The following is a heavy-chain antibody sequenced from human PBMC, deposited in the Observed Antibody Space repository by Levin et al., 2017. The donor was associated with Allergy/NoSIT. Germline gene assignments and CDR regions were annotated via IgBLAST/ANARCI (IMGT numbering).Heavy chain of an antibody. Sequence: ASVKVSCKASGYTFTGYYMHWVRQAPGQGLEWMGWINPNSGGTNYAQKFQGRVTMTRDTSISTAYMELSRLRSDDTAVYYCATKRGYSYGLAWWGQGTLVTVSS. CDR3: ATKRGYSYGLAW. J-gene: IGHJ4*02. V-gene: IGHV1-2*02. CDR1: GYTFTGYY. D-gene: IGHD5-18*01. CDR2: INPNSGGT.